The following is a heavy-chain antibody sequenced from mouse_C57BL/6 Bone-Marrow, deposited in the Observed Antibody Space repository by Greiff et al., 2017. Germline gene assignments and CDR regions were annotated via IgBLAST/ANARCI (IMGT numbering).Heavy chain of an antibody. CDR2: ISYSGST. V-gene: IGHV3-8*01. J-gene: IGHJ1*03. D-gene: IGHD2-4*01. CDR3: ARAYDYDGDWYFDV. CDR1: GYSITSDY. Sequence: EVKLVESGPGLAKPSQTLSLTCSVTGYSITSDYWNWIRKFPGNKLEYMGYISYSGSTYYNPSPKSRLSITRDTSKNQYYLQLNSVTTEYTATYYCARAYDYDGDWYFDVWGTGTTVTVSS.